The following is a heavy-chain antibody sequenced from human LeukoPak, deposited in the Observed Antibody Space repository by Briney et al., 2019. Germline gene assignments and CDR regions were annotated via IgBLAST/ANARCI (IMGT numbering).Heavy chain of an antibody. CDR3: ARGASYYYGSGSEIGY. Sequence: ASLKVSCKPSGYTFTSYGIIWLRQAPGQGLEWMGWISAHNGYTHYAQKLQGRVTMTTETSTSTAYMELRSLRSDDTAVYYCARGASYYYGSGSEIGYWGQGTLVTVS. V-gene: IGHV1-18*01. CDR2: ISAHNGYT. J-gene: IGHJ4*02. D-gene: IGHD3-10*01. CDR1: GYTFTSYG.